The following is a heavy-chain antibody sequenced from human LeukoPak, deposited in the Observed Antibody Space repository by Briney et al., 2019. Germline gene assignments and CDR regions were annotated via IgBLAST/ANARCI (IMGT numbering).Heavy chain of an antibody. CDR1: GFTFSSYG. D-gene: IGHD4-17*01. V-gene: IGHV3-30*02. J-gene: IGHJ4*02. CDR3: AKASRRQLSYGDHHFDY. CDR2: IRYDGSNK. Sequence: GGSLRLSCAASGFTFSSYGMHWVRQAPGKGLEWVAFIRYDGSNKYYADSVKGRFTISRDNSKNTLYLQMNSLRAEDTAVYYCAKASRRQLSYGDHHFDYWGQGTLVTVSS.